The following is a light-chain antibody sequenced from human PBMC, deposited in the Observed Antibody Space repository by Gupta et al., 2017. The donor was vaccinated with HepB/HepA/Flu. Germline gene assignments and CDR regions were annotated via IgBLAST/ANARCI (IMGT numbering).Light chain of an antibody. CDR3: QQSNSFPLT. CDR2: AAS. CDR1: QDIYTW. Sequence: DIQMTQSPSSVSASVGDRVTITCRASQDIYTWLAWYQQKPGKAPKILIYAASSLQTGVPSRFRGSGSGTDFTLTINSLQPEDFATYYCQQSNSFPLTFGGGTEVHIK. V-gene: IGKV1-12*01. J-gene: IGKJ4*01.